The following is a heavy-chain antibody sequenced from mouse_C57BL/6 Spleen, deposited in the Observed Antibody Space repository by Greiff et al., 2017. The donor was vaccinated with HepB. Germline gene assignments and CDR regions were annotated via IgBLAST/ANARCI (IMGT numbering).Heavy chain of an antibody. CDR1: GYTFTSYW. CDR3: ARSWDGYFYWYFDV. Sequence: QVQLQQPGTELVKPGASVKLSCKASGYTFTSYWMHWVKQRPGQGLEWIGNINPSNGGTNYNEKFKSKATLTVDKSSSTAYMQLSSLTSEDSAGYYCARSWDGYFYWYFDVWGTGTTVTVSS. CDR2: INPSNGGT. J-gene: IGHJ1*03. V-gene: IGHV1-53*01. D-gene: IGHD2-3*01.